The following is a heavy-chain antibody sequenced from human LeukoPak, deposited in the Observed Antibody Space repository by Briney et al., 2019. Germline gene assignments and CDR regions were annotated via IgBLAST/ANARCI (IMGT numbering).Heavy chain of an antibody. J-gene: IGHJ5*02. CDR3: ARALDYYDSSALYNH. CDR1: GFTFSSYS. V-gene: IGHV3-21*01. D-gene: IGHD3-22*01. Sequence: TGGSLRLSCAASGFTFSSYSMNWVRQAPGKGLEWVSSISSSSSYIYYADSVKGRFTISRDNSKNTLYLQMNSLRAEDTAVYYCARALDYYDSSALYNHWGQGTLVTVSS. CDR2: ISSSSSYI.